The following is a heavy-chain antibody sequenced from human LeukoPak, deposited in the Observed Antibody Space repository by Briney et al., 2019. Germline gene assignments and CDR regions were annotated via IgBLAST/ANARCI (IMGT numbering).Heavy chain of an antibody. V-gene: IGHV3-23*01. J-gene: IGHJ4*02. CDR2: ISNFVGST. CDR1: GFTFSTYA. D-gene: IGHD3-3*01. Sequence: PGGSLRLSCVASGFTFSTYAMSWVRQSPGRGLEGVSTISNFVGSTYYPDSVKGRFTISRDNSKNTLYLEMNSLSPEDTAVYYCAKDSYDFWSGFDIWGQGTVITVSS. CDR3: AKDSYDFWSGFDI.